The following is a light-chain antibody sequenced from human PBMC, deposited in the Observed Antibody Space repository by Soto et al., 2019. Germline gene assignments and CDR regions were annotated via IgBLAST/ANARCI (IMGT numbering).Light chain of an antibody. J-gene: IGKJ3*01. CDR2: GAS. V-gene: IGKV1-9*01. CDR3: QQLNSFPIP. Sequence: IQLTQSPSSLSASVGDSVTITCRASQGISSFLAWYQQKPGKAPELLIYGASTLQSGVPSRFSGSGSGTDFTLTIGSLQPEDFATYYCQQLNSFPIPFGPGTKVDIK. CDR1: QGISSF.